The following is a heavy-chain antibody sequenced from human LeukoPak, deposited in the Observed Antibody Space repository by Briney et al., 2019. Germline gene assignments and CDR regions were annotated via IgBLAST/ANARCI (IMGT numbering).Heavy chain of an antibody. D-gene: IGHD2-2*01. V-gene: IGHV1-24*01. Sequence: ASVKVSCKVSGYTLTELSMHWVRQAPGKGLEWMGGFDPEDGETIYAQEFQGRVTMTEDTSTDTAYMELSSLRSEDTAVYYCATWEIPAAIGWFDPWGQGTLVTVSS. CDR2: FDPEDGET. J-gene: IGHJ5*02. CDR3: ATWEIPAAIGWFDP. CDR1: GYTLTELS.